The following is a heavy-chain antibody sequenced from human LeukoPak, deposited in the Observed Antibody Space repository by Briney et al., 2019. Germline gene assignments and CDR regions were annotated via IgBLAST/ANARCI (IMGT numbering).Heavy chain of an antibody. Sequence: GGSLRLSGAASGFTCNNAWMSWVRQTPGKGLEWVGRIKSKDDGGTTDYAAPVKGRFTISRDDSKNMLYLQMNSLKTEDTAVYYCISELGEGLDWGQGTLVTVSS. CDR2: IKSKDDGGTT. J-gene: IGHJ4*02. CDR1: GFTCNNAW. V-gene: IGHV3-15*01. CDR3: ISELGEGLD. D-gene: IGHD3-16*01.